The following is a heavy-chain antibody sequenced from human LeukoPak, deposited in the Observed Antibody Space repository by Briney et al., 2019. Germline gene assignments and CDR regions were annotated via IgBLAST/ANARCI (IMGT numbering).Heavy chain of an antibody. D-gene: IGHD3-10*01. V-gene: IGHV3-7*05. Sequence: GGSLRLSCAASGFTFSDYWMDWARQAPGKGLEWVANIKPDGSEIYYVDAVKGRFTISRDNSKKTLYLQMDSLRAEDTAVYYCAKAYNYGSGSYYSFFDNWGQGTLVTVSS. CDR2: IKPDGSEI. CDR1: GFTFSDYW. J-gene: IGHJ4*02. CDR3: AKAYNYGSGSYYSFFDN.